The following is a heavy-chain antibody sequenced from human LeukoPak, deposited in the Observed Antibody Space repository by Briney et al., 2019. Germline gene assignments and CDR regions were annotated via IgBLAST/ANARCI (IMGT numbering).Heavy chain of an antibody. CDR2: IYSGGST. J-gene: IGHJ4*02. CDR1: GFTVSSYY. CDR3: ASQTTVKYYFDY. V-gene: IGHV3-53*01. D-gene: IGHD4-17*01. Sequence: GGSLRLSCAASGFTVSSYYMSWVRQAPGKGLEWVSVIYSGGSTYYADSVKGRFTISRDNSQNTLYLHINSLSAEDTAVYYCASQTTVKYYFDYWGQGTLVTVSS.